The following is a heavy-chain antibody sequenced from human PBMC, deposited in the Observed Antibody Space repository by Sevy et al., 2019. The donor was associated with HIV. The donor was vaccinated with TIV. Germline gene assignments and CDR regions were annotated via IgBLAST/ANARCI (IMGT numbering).Heavy chain of an antibody. CDR3: ATPRFDF. J-gene: IGHJ4*02. CDR2: MHTDGSST. V-gene: IGHV3-74*01. Sequence: GGSLRLSCEASGFDFSSHWMQWVRQAPGKGLVWVSRMHTDGSSTNYADSVKGRFTISRDNAKNTLYLEMNNLRDEDTALYYCATPRFDFWGPGTLVTVSS. CDR1: GFDFSSHW.